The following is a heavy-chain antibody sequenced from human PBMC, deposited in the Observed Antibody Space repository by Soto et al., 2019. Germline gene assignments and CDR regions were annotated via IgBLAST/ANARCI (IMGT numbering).Heavy chain of an antibody. J-gene: IGHJ4*02. Sequence: EVQLVESGGGLVQPGGSLRLSCAASGFTFSSFEMNWVRQAPGKGLEWLSYISSSADTIYYADSVRGRFTTSRDNAKNSLSLQMNSLRGEDTAIYYCATGPGYSTGWYSDYWGQGTLVTVSS. CDR3: ATGPGYSTGWYSDY. CDR1: GFTFSSFE. CDR2: ISSSADTI. V-gene: IGHV3-48*03. D-gene: IGHD6-19*01.